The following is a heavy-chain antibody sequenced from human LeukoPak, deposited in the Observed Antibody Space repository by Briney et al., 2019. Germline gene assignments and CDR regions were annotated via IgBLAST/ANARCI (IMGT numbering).Heavy chain of an antibody. CDR2: IYYTGST. D-gene: IGHD2-2*02. J-gene: IGHJ6*03. CDR1: GDSMIGYY. Sequence: SETLSLTCAVSGDSMIGYYWNWIRQPPGKGLGWIGYIYYTGSTTYNPSLKSRVTISVDTSKNQFSLKLSSVTAADTAVYYCARLGYCSSTSCYRGYYYYYMDVWGKGTTVTVSS. V-gene: IGHV4-59*12. CDR3: ARLGYCSSTSCYRGYYYYYMDV.